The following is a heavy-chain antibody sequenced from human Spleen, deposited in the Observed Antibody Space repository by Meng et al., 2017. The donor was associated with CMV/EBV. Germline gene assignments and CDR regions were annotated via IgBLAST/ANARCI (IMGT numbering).Heavy chain of an antibody. CDR2: INHSGST. J-gene: IGHJ4*02. CDR1: GGSFSGYY. CDR3: ARDLPYENYYGSGSYPDY. Sequence: QVQLQQWGAGLLKPSETLSLTCVVYGGSFSGYYWSWIRQPPGKGLEWIGEINHSGSTNYNPSLKSRVTISVDTSKNQFSLKLSSVTAADTAVYYCARDLPYENYYGSGSYPDYWGQGTLVTVSS. V-gene: IGHV4-34*01. D-gene: IGHD3-10*01.